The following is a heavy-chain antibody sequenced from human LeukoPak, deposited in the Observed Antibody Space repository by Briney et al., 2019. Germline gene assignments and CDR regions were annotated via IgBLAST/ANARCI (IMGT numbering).Heavy chain of an antibody. CDR3: ARNHYYGPGSSDT. D-gene: IGHD3-10*01. V-gene: IGHV3-21*01. Sequence: GGSLRLSCAGSGFSFGTYGMHWVRQAPGKGLEWVSSITSSSIHVNYADSVKGRFTISRDNAKNSLYLQMNSLRGEDTAVYYCARNHYYGPGSSDTWGQGTIVTVSS. J-gene: IGHJ3*01. CDR1: GFSFGTYG. CDR2: ITSSSIHV.